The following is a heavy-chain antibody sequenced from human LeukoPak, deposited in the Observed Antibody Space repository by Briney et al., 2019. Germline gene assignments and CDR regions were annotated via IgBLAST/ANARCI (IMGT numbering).Heavy chain of an antibody. CDR1: GFTFGDYA. J-gene: IGHJ4*02. CDR3: TRGPQEPFSGYEVSYGDY. D-gene: IGHD3-22*01. CDR2: IRSKAYGGTT. V-gene: IGHV3-49*04. Sequence: GGSLRLSCTASGFTFGDYAMSWVRQAPGKGLEWVGFIRSKAYGGTTEYAASVKGRFTISRDDSKSIAYLQMNSLKTEDTAVYYCTRGPQEPFSGYEVSYGDYWGQGTLVTVSS.